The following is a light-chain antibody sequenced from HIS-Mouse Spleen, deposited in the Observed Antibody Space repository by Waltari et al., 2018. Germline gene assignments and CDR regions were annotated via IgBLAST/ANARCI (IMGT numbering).Light chain of an antibody. CDR2: EFS. V-gene: IGLV2-14*01. CDR1: SSDAGGYNY. CDR3: SSYTSSSTF. Sequence: QSALTQPASVSGSPGQSITISCTGTSSDAGGYNYVSWYQQHPGKAPNLMFYEFSNRPSGVSNRFSGSKSGNTASLTISGLQAEDEADYYCSSYTSSSTFFGTGTKVTVL. J-gene: IGLJ1*01.